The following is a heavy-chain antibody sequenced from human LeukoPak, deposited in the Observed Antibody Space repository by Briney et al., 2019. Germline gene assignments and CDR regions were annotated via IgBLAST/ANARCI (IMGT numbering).Heavy chain of an antibody. Sequence: PGGSLRLSCAASGFTFDDYAIHWVRQGPGKGLEWVSGINWNSGSKHYADSVKGRFTISRDNAKNSLYLQMSSLKPEDTALYYCAKDFSSGYYYFDFWGQGTLVTVSS. CDR1: GFTFDDYA. V-gene: IGHV3-9*01. J-gene: IGHJ4*02. D-gene: IGHD3-22*01. CDR2: INWNSGSK. CDR3: AKDFSSGYYYFDF.